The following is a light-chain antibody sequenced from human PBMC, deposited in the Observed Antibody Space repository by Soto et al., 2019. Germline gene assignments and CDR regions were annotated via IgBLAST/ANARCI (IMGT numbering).Light chain of an antibody. V-gene: IGKV1-5*01. CDR1: QSISSW. J-gene: IGKJ4*01. CDR2: DAS. CDR3: QQLRSYPST. Sequence: DIQMTQSPSTLSACVGDRVTITCRASQSISSWLAWYQQKPGKAPKLLIYDASSLESGVPSRFSGSGSGTDFALTITSLQAEDFATYYCQQLRSYPSTFGGGTKVDIK.